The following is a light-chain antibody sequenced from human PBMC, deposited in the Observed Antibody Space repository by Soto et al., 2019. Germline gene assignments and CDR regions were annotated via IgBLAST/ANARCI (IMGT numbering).Light chain of an antibody. CDR2: GAS. Sequence: IVLTQSPATLPLSPGERATLSCRARQRVSSSNLAWYQQKPGQAPRILIYGASSRATGIPDRFSGSGSGTDFTLTISRLEPEDFAVYYCQQYGSSPGTFGQGTKVDIK. V-gene: IGKV3-20*01. CDR1: QRVSSSN. J-gene: IGKJ1*01. CDR3: QQYGSSPGT.